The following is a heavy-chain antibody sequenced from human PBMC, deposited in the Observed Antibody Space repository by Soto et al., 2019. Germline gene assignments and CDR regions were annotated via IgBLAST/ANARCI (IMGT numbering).Heavy chain of an antibody. CDR3: AKALLRFLEWSQSYYYGMDV. CDR2: ISGSGGST. D-gene: IGHD3-3*01. J-gene: IGHJ6*02. CDR1: GFTFSSYA. Sequence: EVQLLESGGGLVQPGGSLRLSCAASGFTFSSYAMSWVRQAPGKGLEWVSAISGSGGSTYYADSVKGRFTISRDNSKNTLYLQMNSLRAEDTAVYYCAKALLRFLEWSQSYYYGMDVWGQGTTVTVSS. V-gene: IGHV3-23*01.